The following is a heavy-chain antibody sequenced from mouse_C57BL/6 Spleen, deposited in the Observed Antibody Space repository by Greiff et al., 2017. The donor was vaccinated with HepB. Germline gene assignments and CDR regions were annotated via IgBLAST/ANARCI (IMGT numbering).Heavy chain of an antibody. D-gene: IGHD1-1*01. V-gene: IGHV2-9-1*01. CDR2: IWTGGGT. CDR3: ARLGVTTVVADFDY. J-gene: IGHJ2*01. CDR1: GFSLTSYA. Sequence: VQLQQSGPGLVAPSQSLSITCTVSGFSLTSYAISWVRQPPGKGLEWLGVIWTGGGTNYNSALKSRLSISKENSKSQVFLKMNSLQTDDTARYYCARLGVTTVVADFDYWGQGTTLTVSS.